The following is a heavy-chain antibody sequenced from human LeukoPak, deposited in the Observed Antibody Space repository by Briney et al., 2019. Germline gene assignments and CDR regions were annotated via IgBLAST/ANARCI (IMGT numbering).Heavy chain of an antibody. Sequence: PGGSLRLSCAASGFTVSSNYMSWVRQAPGKGLEWVSVIYSGGSTYYADSVKGRFTISRDNSKNTLYLQMNSLRAEDTAVYYCARAPMVRGVITYFDYWGQGTLVTVSS. CDR3: ARAPMVRGVITYFDY. D-gene: IGHD3-10*01. J-gene: IGHJ4*02. V-gene: IGHV3-53*01. CDR1: GFTVSSNY. CDR2: IYSGGST.